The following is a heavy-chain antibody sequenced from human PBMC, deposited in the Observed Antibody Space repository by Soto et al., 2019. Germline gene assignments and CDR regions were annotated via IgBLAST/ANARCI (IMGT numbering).Heavy chain of an antibody. CDR2: IYHSGST. D-gene: IGHD6-6*01. V-gene: IGHV4-4*02. J-gene: IGHJ5*02. Sequence: SETLSLTCIVSGGSVSSSNWWSWVRQPPGKGLEWIGEIYHSGSTTYNPSLKSRATISVDKSENQFSLRLKSVTAADTAVYFCAREDAARIERWFDAWGQGILVTVSS. CDR3: AREDAARIERWFDA. CDR1: GGSVSSSNW.